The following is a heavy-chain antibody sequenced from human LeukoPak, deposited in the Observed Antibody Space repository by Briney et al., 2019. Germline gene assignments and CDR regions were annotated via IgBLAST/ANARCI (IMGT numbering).Heavy chain of an antibody. CDR1: GFTFSSYW. J-gene: IGHJ4*02. D-gene: IGHD3-22*01. V-gene: IGHV3-7*01. CDR2: IKQDGSEK. CDR3: ARGSITMIVVVITPFDY. Sequence: GGSLRLSCAASGFTFSSYWMSWVRQAPGKGLEWVANIKQDGSEKYYVDSVKGRFTISRVNAKNSLYLQMNSLRAEDTAVYYCARGSITMIVVVITPFDYWGQGTLVTVSS.